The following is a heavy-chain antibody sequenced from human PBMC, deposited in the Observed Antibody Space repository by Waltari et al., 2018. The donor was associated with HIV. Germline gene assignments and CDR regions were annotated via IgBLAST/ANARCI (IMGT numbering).Heavy chain of an antibody. CDR3: ARESHPRLAYWYFDL. J-gene: IGHJ2*01. D-gene: IGHD1-1*01. CDR1: GFSFRDYY. Sequence: QVQLVESGGGLVKPGGSLRLSCAASGFSFRDYYMTWIRQVPGQGLEWLSYMNPNGTSIYYADAVKGRFTIASDNTKNSLYLRSNSLRREDTAFDCCARESHPRLAYWYFDLWGRGTLVTVSS. V-gene: IGHV3-11*04. CDR2: MNPNGTSI.